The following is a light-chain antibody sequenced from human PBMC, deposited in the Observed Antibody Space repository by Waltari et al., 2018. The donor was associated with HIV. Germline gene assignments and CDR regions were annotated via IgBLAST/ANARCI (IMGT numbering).Light chain of an antibody. V-gene: IGLV2-23*03. CDR1: SSDVGSSNL. J-gene: IGLJ2*01. CDR3: CSYAGSSTFVV. Sequence: QSALTQPASVSGSPGQSITISCTGTSSDVGSSNLVPWYQQHPGKAPKLMIYEGSKRPSGVSNRFSGSKSGNTASLTISGLQAGDEADYYCCSYAGSSTFVVFGGGTKLTVL. CDR2: EGS.